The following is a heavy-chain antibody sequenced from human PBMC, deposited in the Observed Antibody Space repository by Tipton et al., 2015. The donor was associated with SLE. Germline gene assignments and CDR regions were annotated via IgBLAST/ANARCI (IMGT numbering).Heavy chain of an antibody. CDR1: GDSFSSGSSS. D-gene: IGHD3-3*01. J-gene: IGHJ6*03. CDR2: ICNSGIT. V-gene: IGHV4-61*02. CDR3: ARDRADGGFLEWGYYYYYMDV. Sequence: TLSLTCTVSGDSFSSGSSSWNWVRQPAGKGLEWIGLICNSGITNYNPSLQSRVTLSVDMSKNQFSLKLSSVTAADTAVYYCARDRADGGFLEWGYYYYYMDVWGKGTTVTVSS.